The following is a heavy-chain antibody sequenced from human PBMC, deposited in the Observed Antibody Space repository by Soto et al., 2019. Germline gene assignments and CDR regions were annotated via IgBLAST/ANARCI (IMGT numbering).Heavy chain of an antibody. Sequence: QLQLQESGSGLVKPSQTLSLTCAVSGGSISSGGYSWSWIRQPPGKGLEWIGYIYHSGSTYYNPSRITRVTKTADKSKYQFSQKLSSVTTAVSAVDYGARGITTVTTLDYWGQGTLVTVSS. V-gene: IGHV4-30-2*01. CDR3: ARGITTVTTLDY. CDR2: IYHSGST. D-gene: IGHD4-4*01. J-gene: IGHJ4*02. CDR1: GGSISSGGYS.